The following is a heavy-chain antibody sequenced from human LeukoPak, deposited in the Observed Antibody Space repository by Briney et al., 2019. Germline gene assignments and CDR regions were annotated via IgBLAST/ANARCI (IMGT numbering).Heavy chain of an antibody. Sequence: GGSLRLSCAASGFTFSSYSMNWVRQAPGKGLEWVSYISSPSSTIYYADSVKGRFTISRDNAKSSLYLQMNSLRAEDTAVYYCARVPTVVTPFDSWGQGTLVTVSS. CDR3: ARVPTVVTPFDS. D-gene: IGHD4-23*01. J-gene: IGHJ4*02. V-gene: IGHV3-48*01. CDR1: GFTFSSYS. CDR2: ISSPSSTI.